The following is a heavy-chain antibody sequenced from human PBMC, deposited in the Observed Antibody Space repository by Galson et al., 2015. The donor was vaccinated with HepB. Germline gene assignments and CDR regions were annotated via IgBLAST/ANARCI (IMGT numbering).Heavy chain of an antibody. J-gene: IGHJ4*02. CDR2: ISAYNGNT. Sequence: SVKVSCKASGYTFTSYGISWVRQAPGQGLEWMGWISAYNGNTNYAQKLQGRVTMTTDTSTSTAYMELRSLRSDDTAVYYCARTQPGGFLEWLIDYWGQGTLVTVSS. CDR3: ARTQPGGFLEWLIDY. CDR1: GYTFTSYG. D-gene: IGHD3-3*01. V-gene: IGHV1-18*01.